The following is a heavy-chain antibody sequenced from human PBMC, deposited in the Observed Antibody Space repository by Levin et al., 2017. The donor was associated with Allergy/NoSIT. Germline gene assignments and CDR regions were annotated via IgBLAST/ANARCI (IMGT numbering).Heavy chain of an antibody. D-gene: IGHD6-6*01. CDR2: IYYSGST. J-gene: IGHJ3*02. CDR3: AREYSSSSGDDAFDI. V-gene: IGHV4-39*07. CDR1: GGSISSSSYY. Sequence: PSETLSLTCTVSGGSISSSSYYWGWIRQPPGKGLEWIGSIYYSGSTYYNPSLKSRVTISVDTSKNQFSLKLSSVTAADTAVYYCAREYSSSSGDDAFDIWGQGTMVTVSS.